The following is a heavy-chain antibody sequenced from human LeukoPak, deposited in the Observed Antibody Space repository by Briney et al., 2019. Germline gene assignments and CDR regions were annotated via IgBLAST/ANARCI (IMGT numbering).Heavy chain of an antibody. Sequence: SETLSLTCTVSGGSISSGDYYWSWIRQPPGKGLEWIGYIYYSGSTYYNPSLKSRVTISVDTSKNQFSLKLSSVTAADTAVYYCARDPRYCSGGSCYGYLWGQGTLVTVSS. CDR2: IYYSGST. V-gene: IGHV4-30-4*01. D-gene: IGHD2-15*01. CDR1: GGSISSGDYY. J-gene: IGHJ5*02. CDR3: ARDPRYCSGGSCYGYL.